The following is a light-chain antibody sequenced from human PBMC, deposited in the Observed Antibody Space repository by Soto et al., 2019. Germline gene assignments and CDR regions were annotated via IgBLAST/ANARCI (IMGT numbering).Light chain of an antibody. CDR3: QQYYSTPYT. J-gene: IGKJ2*01. V-gene: IGKV4-1*01. Sequence: DIVMTQSPDSLAVSLGERATIKCESSESVLFSSNNQNYLAWYQQKPGQPPKLLIYWASTRESGVPDRFSGSGSGTDFTLTISSLQAEDVAVYYCQQYYSTPYTFGQGTTLEIK. CDR1: ESVLFSSNNQNY. CDR2: WAS.